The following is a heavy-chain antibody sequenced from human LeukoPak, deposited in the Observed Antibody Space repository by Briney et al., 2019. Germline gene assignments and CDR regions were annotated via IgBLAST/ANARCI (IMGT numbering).Heavy chain of an antibody. V-gene: IGHV3-30-3*01. CDR1: GFTFSSYA. D-gene: IGHD6-6*01. Sequence: GGSLRLSCAASGFTFSSYAMNWVRQAPGKGLEWVAVISYDGSNKYYADSVKGRFTISRDNSKNTLYLQMNSLRAEDTAVYYCARVGSIYDYYYYMDVWGKGTTVTVSS. CDR3: ARVGSIYDYYYYMDV. CDR2: ISYDGSNK. J-gene: IGHJ6*03.